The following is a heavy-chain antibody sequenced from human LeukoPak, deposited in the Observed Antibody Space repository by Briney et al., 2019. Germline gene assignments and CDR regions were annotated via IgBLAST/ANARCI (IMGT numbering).Heavy chain of an antibody. J-gene: IGHJ2*01. V-gene: IGHV4-59*11. CDR1: GDSMTSHS. D-gene: IGHD2-21*01. CDR3: TRDAHRNNWYFDI. CDR2: VFYSGVT. Sequence: SETLSLTCKVSGDSMTSHSWTWIRQSPGKSLEWICYVFYSGVTDYNPSLKSRVTISIDTSKLQFSLRLTSVTVADTAVYYCTRDAHRNNWYFDIWGRGTLVTVSS.